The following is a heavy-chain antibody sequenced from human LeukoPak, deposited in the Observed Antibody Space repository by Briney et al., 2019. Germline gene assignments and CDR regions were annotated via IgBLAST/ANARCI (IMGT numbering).Heavy chain of an antibody. CDR1: GFTFSSYA. D-gene: IGHD6-19*01. CDR2: ISYDGSNK. Sequence: PGRSLRLSCAASGFTFSSYAMHWVRQAPGKGLEWVAVISYDGSNKYYADSVKGRFTISRDNSKNTLYLQMNSLRAEDTAVYYCARASSLWLVPWDYWDQGTLVTVSS. V-gene: IGHV3-30*04. J-gene: IGHJ4*02. CDR3: ARASSLWLVPWDY.